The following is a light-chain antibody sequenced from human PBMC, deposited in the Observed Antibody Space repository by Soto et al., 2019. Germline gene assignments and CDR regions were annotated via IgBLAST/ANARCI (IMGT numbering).Light chain of an antibody. J-gene: IGKJ5*01. CDR1: QNINKY. V-gene: IGKV3-11*01. CDR2: DAS. Sequence: EIVLTQSPGTLSLSPGERATLSCRTSQNINKYLAWYQQKPGQAPRPLIYDASNRATGIPARFSGSGSGTDFTLTISSLEPEDFAVYYCQQRSNWPITFGQGTRLEIK. CDR3: QQRSNWPIT.